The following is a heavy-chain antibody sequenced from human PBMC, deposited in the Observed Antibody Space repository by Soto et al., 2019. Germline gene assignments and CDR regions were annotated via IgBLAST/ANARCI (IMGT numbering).Heavy chain of an antibody. J-gene: IGHJ4*02. CDR3: ARGLYSGYDLGDGYFDY. Sequence: TSVKVSCKASGGTFSSYTISWVRQAPGQGLEWMGRIIPILGIANYAQKFQGRVTITADKSTSTAYMELSSLRSEDTAVYYCARGLYSGYDLGDGYFDYWGQGTLVTVSS. CDR1: GGTFSSYT. D-gene: IGHD5-12*01. V-gene: IGHV1-69*02. CDR2: IIPILGIA.